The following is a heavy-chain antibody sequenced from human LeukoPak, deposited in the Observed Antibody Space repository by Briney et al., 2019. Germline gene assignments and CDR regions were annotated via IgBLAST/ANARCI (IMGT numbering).Heavy chain of an antibody. D-gene: IGHD5-18*01. Sequence: ASVKVSCKASGYTFTSYGISWVRQAPGQGLEWMGWISAYNGNTNYAQKLQGRVTMTTDTSTITAYMELRSLRSDDTAVYYCAREFRGYSYGYGPTFDCWGQGTLVTVSS. V-gene: IGHV1-18*01. CDR2: ISAYNGNT. J-gene: IGHJ4*02. CDR1: GYTFTSYG. CDR3: AREFRGYSYGYGPTFDC.